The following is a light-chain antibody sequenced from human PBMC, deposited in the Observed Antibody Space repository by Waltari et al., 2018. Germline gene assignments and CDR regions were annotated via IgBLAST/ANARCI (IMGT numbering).Light chain of an antibody. CDR1: NSDIGSYSY. CDR2: DLT. CDR3: SSYTGRGTVI. V-gene: IGLV2-14*01. J-gene: IGLJ2*01. Sequence: QSVLTQPASVSGSPGQPITIPCPGTNSDIGSYSYVSWYQQYPGKAPKLIIYDLTERPSGVSTRFSGSKSGNTASLTISGLQADDEADYFCSSYTGRGTVIFGRGTMVTVL.